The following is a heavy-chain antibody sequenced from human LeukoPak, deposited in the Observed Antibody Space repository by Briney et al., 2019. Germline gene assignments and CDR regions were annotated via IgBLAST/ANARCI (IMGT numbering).Heavy chain of an antibody. CDR2: INHSGST. V-gene: IGHV4-34*01. CDR1: GGSFSGYY. D-gene: IGHD2-15*01. CDR3: ASPWGYCSGGSCYRRYYGMDV. Sequence: NPSETLSLTCAVYGGSFSGYYWSWIRQPPGKGLEWIGEINHSGSTNYNPSLKSRVTISVDTSKNQFSLKLSSVTAADTAVYYCASPWGYCSGGSCYRRYYGMDVWGQGTTVTVSS. J-gene: IGHJ6*02.